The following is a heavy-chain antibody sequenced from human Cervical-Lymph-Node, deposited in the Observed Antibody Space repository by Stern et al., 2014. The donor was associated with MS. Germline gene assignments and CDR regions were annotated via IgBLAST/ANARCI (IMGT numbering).Heavy chain of an antibody. CDR3: ARQYGSSSSEDFGY. D-gene: IGHD6-13*01. V-gene: IGHV1-2*06. CDR2: INPNSGGT. J-gene: IGHJ4*02. Sequence: DQLVESGAEVKKPGASVKVSCKASGYTFTGYYMHWVRQAPGQGLEWMGRINPNSGGTTYAQKVQGRVTMTRDTSMSTAYMELSRLRSDDTAVYYCARQYGSSSSEDFGYWGQGTLVNVSS. CDR1: GYTFTGYY.